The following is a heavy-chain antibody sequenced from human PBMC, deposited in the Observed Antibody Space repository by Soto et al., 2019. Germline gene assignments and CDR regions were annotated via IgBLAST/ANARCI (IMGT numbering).Heavy chain of an antibody. J-gene: IGHJ1*01. Sequence: SETLSLTCTVSGGSITAGGYYWSWIRQHPGKGLEWIGYIANSGNTYYNPSLKSRVTISVDTSKNQFSLKLSSVTAADTAVYYCAKGGIAARFPEYFQHWGQGTLVTVSS. CDR2: IANSGNT. V-gene: IGHV4-31*03. CDR3: AKGGIAARFPEYFQH. D-gene: IGHD6-6*01. CDR1: GGSITAGGYY.